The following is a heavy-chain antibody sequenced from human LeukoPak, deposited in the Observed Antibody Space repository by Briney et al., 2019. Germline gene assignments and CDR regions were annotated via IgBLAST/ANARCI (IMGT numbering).Heavy chain of an antibody. V-gene: IGHV4-59*01. J-gene: IGHJ5*02. CDR2: ISYSGST. D-gene: IGHD3-22*01. CDR3: AREPGFDSSGYLNWFDP. Sequence: SETLSLTCTISGGSISSYYWSWIRQPPGKGLEWIACISYSGSTKYNPSLKSRVTTSVDTSKNQLSLKLSSVTAADTAVYYCAREPGFDSSGYLNWFDPWGQGTLVTVSS. CDR1: GGSISSYY.